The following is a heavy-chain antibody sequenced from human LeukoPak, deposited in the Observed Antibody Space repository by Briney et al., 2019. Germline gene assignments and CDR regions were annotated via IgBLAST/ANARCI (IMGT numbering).Heavy chain of an antibody. Sequence: PSETLSLTCTVSGGSVSSGSYYWSWIRQPPGKGLEWIGYIYYSGSTNYNPSLKSRVTISVDTSKNQFSLKLSSVTAADTAVYYCARDSSSSYYYYGMDVWGQGTTVTVSS. CDR2: IYYSGST. CDR1: GGSVSSGSYY. CDR3: ARDSSSSYYYYGMDV. J-gene: IGHJ6*02. V-gene: IGHV4-61*01. D-gene: IGHD6-6*01.